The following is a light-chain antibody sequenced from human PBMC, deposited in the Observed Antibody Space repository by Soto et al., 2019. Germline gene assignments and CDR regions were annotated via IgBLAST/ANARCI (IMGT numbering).Light chain of an antibody. CDR2: DVS. Sequence: SGLAQPRAGSGSPGQSVTISCQSTSTDVGGYNYVSWYQQHPGKVPKLMLYDVSKRPSGVPDRFSGSKSGNTASLTISGLQAEDEADYYCCSYAGRDTLYVFGSGTKVTVL. J-gene: IGLJ1*01. CDR3: CSYAGRDTLYV. CDR1: STDVGGYNY. V-gene: IGLV2-11*01.